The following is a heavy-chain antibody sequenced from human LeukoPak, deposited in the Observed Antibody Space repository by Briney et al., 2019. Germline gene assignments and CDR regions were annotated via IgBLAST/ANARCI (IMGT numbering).Heavy chain of an antibody. D-gene: IGHD6-6*01. CDR2: INAGNGNT. CDR3: ARGQREQLTLDWFDP. J-gene: IGHJ5*02. V-gene: IGHV1-3*01. CDR1: GYTFTSYA. Sequence: ASVKVSCKASGYTFTSYAMHWVRQAPGQRLEWMGWINAGNGNTKYSQKFQGRVTITRGTSASTAYMELSSLRSEDTAVYYCARGQREQLTLDWFDPWGQGTLVTVSS.